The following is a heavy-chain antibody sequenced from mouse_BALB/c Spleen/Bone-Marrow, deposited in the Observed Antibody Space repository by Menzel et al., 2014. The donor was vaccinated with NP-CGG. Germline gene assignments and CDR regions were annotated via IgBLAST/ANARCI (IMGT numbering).Heavy chain of an antibody. CDR3: ARSEATMILAY. D-gene: IGHD2-4*01. Sequence: VKLQESGAELARPGASVKLSCKASGYTFTSYWMQWVKQRPGQGLEWIGAIYPGDGDTRYTQKFKGKATLTADKSSSTAYMQLSSLASEDSAVYYCARSEATMILAYWGQGTLVTVSA. CDR1: GYTFTSYW. CDR2: IYPGDGDT. V-gene: IGHV1-87*01. J-gene: IGHJ3*01.